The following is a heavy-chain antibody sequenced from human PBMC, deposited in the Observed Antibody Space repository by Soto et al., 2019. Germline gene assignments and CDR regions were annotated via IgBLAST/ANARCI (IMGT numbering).Heavy chain of an antibody. V-gene: IGHV1-69*12. CDR3: ARGSELGGNTDAFDV. Sequence: QVQLVQSGAEVKKPGSSVKVSCKASGGSFRREAINWVRQAPGQGPEWMGGILPIFGTADYAQKFQGRVIITGVVSTTTAYMEMSSLRLEDRAVYYCARGSELGGNTDAFDVWGQGAMVIVSS. J-gene: IGHJ3*01. D-gene: IGHD3-16*01. CDR2: ILPIFGTA. CDR1: GGSFRREA.